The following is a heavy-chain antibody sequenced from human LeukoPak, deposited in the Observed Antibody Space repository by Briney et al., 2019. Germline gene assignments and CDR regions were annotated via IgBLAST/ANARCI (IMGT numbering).Heavy chain of an antibody. J-gene: IGHJ5*02. CDR2: TYYRSKWYN. D-gene: IGHD6-13*01. V-gene: IGHV6-1*01. CDR1: GDSVSSNSAA. CDR3: ARDRPDSSSWVEWFDP. Sequence: SQTLSLTCAISGDSVSSNSAAWNWIRQSPSRGLEWLGRTYYRSKWYNDYAVSVKSRITINPDTSKNQFSLQLNSVTPEDTAVYYCARDRPDSSSWVEWFDPWGQGTLVTVSS.